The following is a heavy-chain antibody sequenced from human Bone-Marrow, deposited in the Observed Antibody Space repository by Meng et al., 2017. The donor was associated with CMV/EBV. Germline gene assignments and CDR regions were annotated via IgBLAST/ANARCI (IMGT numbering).Heavy chain of an antibody. CDR1: GFTFSPYS. Sequence: GESLKILCAASGFTFSPYSMNWVRQAPGEGLEWVSYISSSSSIKYYADSVKGRFTISRDNAKNSLYLQMNSLRADETAVYYCARIVVMVAAQANWFDPWGQGTLVTVSS. J-gene: IGHJ5*02. D-gene: IGHD2-15*01. CDR2: ISSSSSIK. CDR3: ARIVVMVAAQANWFDP. V-gene: IGHV3-48*04.